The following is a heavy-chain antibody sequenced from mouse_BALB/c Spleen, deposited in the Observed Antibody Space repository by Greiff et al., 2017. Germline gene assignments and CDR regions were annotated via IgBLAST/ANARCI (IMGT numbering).Heavy chain of an antibody. J-gene: IGHJ2*01. D-gene: IGHD1-1*01. CDR2: IYPGSGST. CDR1: GYTFTSYW. V-gene: IGHV1-55*01. Sequence: VQLQESGTELARPGASVKMSCKASGYTFTSYWMHWVKQRPGQGLEWIGNIYPGSGSTNYDEKFKSKATLTVDASSSTAYMQLSSLTSEDSAVYYCTAYYYGSRVFDYWGQGTTLTVSS. CDR3: TAYYYGSRVFDY.